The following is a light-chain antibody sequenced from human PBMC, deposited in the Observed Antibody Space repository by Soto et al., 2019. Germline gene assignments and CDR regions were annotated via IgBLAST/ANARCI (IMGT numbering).Light chain of an antibody. CDR1: QSISNW. CDR2: KAS. CDR3: QQYSSYWGLT. V-gene: IGKV1-5*03. Sequence: DIQMTQSPSTLSASVGDRVTITCRTSQSISNWVAWYQQKPGKAPTLLMYKASNLQSGVPSRFSGSGSGTEFTLTITSLQPEDSATYYCQQYSSYWGLTFGGGTKVEIK. J-gene: IGKJ4*01.